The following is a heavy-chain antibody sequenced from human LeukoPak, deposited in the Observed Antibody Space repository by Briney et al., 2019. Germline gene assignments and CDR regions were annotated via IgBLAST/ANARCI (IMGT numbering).Heavy chain of an antibody. CDR2: RSDDGSAQ. Sequence: GGSLRLSCEASGFTFSNYGIHWVRQAPGKGLEWVAVRSDDGSAQHYADSVRGRFTISRDNSKNTLSLQMNSLRPEDTAMYFCAKDRDPYSSGTWDSWGQGTLVIVSS. J-gene: IGHJ1*01. CDR3: AKDRDPYSSGTWDS. D-gene: IGHD3-22*01. V-gene: IGHV3-30*18. CDR1: GFTFSNYG.